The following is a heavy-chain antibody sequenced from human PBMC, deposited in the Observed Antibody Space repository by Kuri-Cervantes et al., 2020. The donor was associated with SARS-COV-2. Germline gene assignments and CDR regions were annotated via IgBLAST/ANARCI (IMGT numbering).Heavy chain of an antibody. CDR2: ISYDGSNK. Sequence: GGSLRLSCAASGFTFSSYAMHWVRQAPGKGLEWVAVISYDGSNKYYADSVKGRFTIPRDNAMNSLYLQMHSLTAEDTAVYYCARETVRFHYSYYYYMDVWGKGTTVTVSS. CDR3: ARETVRFHYSYYYYMDV. J-gene: IGHJ6*03. CDR1: GFTFSSYA. D-gene: IGHD3-3*01. V-gene: IGHV3-30-3*01.